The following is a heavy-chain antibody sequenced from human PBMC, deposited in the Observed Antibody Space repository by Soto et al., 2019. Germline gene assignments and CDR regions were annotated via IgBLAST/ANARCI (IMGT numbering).Heavy chain of an antibody. J-gene: IGHJ3*02. CDR3: ARDPKLRLNGVVNDAFDI. D-gene: IGHD3-3*01. V-gene: IGHV1-46*01. Sequence: QVQLVQSGAEVKKPGASVKVSCKASGYTFTSYYMHWVRQAPGQGLEWMGIINPSGGSTSYAQKVQGRVTMTRDTSPSTVYLELSSLRSEDTAVYYCARDPKLRLNGVVNDAFDIWGQGTMVTVSS. CDR1: GYTFTSYY. CDR2: INPSGGST.